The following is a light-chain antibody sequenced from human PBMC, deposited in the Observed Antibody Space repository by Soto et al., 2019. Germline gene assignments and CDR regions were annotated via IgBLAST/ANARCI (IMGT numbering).Light chain of an antibody. V-gene: IGKV3-20*01. Sequence: EIVLTQSPGTLSLSPGERATLSCRASQSVSSSYLAWYQQKPGQAPRLXIYGASSRATGIPDRFSGSGSGTDFTLTINRLEPEDFAVYYCQQYGSSPPITFGQGTRLEIK. CDR3: QQYGSSPPIT. CDR2: GAS. J-gene: IGKJ5*01. CDR1: QSVSSSY.